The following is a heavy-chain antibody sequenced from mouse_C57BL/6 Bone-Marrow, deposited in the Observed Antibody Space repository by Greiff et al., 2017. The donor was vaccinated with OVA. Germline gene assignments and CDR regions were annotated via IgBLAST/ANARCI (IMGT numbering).Heavy chain of an antibody. CDR2: IYPRSGNT. Sequence: VKLMESGAELARPGASVKLSCKASGYTFTSYGISWVKQRTGQGLEWIGEIYPRSGNTYYNEKFKGKATLTADKSSSTAYMELRSLTSEDSAVYFCAELSLAYWGQGTLVTVSA. CDR1: GYTFTSYG. V-gene: IGHV1-81*01. CDR3: AELSLAY. J-gene: IGHJ3*01. D-gene: IGHD1-1*02.